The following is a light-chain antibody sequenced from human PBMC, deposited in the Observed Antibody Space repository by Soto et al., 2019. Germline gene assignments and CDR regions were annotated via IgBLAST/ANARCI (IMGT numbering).Light chain of an antibody. J-gene: IGKJ2*01. V-gene: IGKV1-9*01. Sequence: DIQLTQSPSFLSASVGDRVTITCRASQGISSSLAWFQQKPGKAPKLLIYAASTLQSRVPSRFSGSGSGTDFTLTISSLQPEDFATYDGQQLNTCPHTSGQGTKLEIK. CDR2: AAS. CDR3: QQLNTCPHT. CDR1: QGISSS.